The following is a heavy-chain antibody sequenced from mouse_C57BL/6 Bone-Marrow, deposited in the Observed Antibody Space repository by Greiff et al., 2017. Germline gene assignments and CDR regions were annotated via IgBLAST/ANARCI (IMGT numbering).Heavy chain of an antibody. CDR1: GYTFTSYG. Sequence: QVQLQQSGAELVRPGASVKLSCKASGYTFTSYGISWVKQRTGQGLEWIGEIYPRSGNTYYNEKFKGKATLTADKSSSTAYMELRSLTAEDSAVYFCARTPYSYGKGFAYWGQGTLVTVSA. D-gene: IGHD1-1*01. CDR2: IYPRSGNT. J-gene: IGHJ3*01. CDR3: ARTPYSYGKGFAY. V-gene: IGHV1-81*01.